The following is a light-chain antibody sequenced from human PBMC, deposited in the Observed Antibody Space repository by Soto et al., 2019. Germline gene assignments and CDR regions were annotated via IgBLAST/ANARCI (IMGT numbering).Light chain of an antibody. J-gene: IGKJ1*01. V-gene: IGKV3-15*01. Sequence: EIVMTQSPVTLSVSPGERATLSCRASQSVSSSLAWYQQKPGQAPRLLIYAASTRVTGIPARFSGSGSGTEFTLTISSLQSEDFAVYYCQQYNNWWTFGQGTKVEIK. CDR2: AAS. CDR1: QSVSSS. CDR3: QQYNNWWT.